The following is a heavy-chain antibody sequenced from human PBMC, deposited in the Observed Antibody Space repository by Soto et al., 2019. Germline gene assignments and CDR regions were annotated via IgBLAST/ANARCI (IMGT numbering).Heavy chain of an antibody. J-gene: IGHJ4*02. D-gene: IGHD4-17*01. CDR2: ISGSGGST. Sequence: GGSLRLSCVASGFTFSSYAMSWVRQAPGKGLEWVSTISGSGGSTYYAAPVKGRFTISRDNSKTALYLQMNSLRAEDTAVYYCAKANYGDYSGVDYWGQGTLVTVSS. CDR1: GFTFSSYA. V-gene: IGHV3-23*01. CDR3: AKANYGDYSGVDY.